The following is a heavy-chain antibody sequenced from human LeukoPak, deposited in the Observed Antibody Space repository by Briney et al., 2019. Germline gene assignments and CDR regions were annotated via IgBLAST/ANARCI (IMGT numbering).Heavy chain of an antibody. J-gene: IGHJ5*02. CDR2: ISYDGNNK. CDR1: GFTFSSYA. V-gene: IGHV3-30-3*01. D-gene: IGHD6-13*01. CDR3: AGEGTAAAGILGWFDP. Sequence: GGSLRLSCAVSGFTFSSYAMHWVRQAPGKGLEWVAVISYDGNNKYYADSVKGRFTISRDNSKNTLYLQMNSLRPEDTAVYYCAGEGTAAAGILGWFDPWGQGTLVTVSS.